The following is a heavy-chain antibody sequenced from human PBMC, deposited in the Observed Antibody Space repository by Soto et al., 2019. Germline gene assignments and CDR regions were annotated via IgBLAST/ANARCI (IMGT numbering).Heavy chain of an antibody. CDR2: IYYSGST. CDR3: ARDRGITIWFVP. Sequence: QHPGKGLEWIGYIYYSGSTYYNPSLKSRVTISVDTSKNQFSLKLSSVTAADTAFYYCARDRGITIWFVPCFQRTLVSVSS. J-gene: IGHJ5*02. D-gene: IGHD1-20*01. V-gene: IGHV4-31*02.